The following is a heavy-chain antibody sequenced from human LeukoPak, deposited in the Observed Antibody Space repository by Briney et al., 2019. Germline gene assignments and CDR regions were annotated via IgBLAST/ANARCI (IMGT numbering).Heavy chain of an antibody. J-gene: IGHJ6*03. CDR2: IIPIFGTA. CDR1: GGTYSSYA. Sequence: SVKVSCKASGGTYSSYAISWVRQAPGQGLEWMGGIIPIFGTANYAQKFQGRVTITTDESTSTAYMELSSLRSEDTAVYYCARELGDGYNPYYYYYMDVWGKGTTVTVSS. CDR3: ARELGDGYNPYYYYYMDV. V-gene: IGHV1-69*05. D-gene: IGHD5-24*01.